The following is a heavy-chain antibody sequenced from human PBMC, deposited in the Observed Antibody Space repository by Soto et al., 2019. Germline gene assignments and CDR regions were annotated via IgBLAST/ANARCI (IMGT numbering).Heavy chain of an antibody. Sequence: TSETLSLTCAVSGGSISSSNWWSWVRQPPGKGLEWIGEIYHSGSTNYNPSLKSRVTISVDKSKNQFSLKLSSVTAADTAVYYCAREHKNYYDSSGYYFDYWGQGTLVTVSS. CDR2: IYHSGST. D-gene: IGHD3-22*01. V-gene: IGHV4-4*02. CDR1: GGSISSSNW. CDR3: AREHKNYYDSSGYYFDY. J-gene: IGHJ4*02.